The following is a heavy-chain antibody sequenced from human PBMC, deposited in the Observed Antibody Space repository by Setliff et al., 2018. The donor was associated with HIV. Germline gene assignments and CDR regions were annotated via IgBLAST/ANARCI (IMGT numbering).Heavy chain of an antibody. CDR3: AKDIGTTHLYYFDS. D-gene: IGHD1-26*01. J-gene: IGHJ4*02. CDR1: GFTFSSYA. Sequence: PGGSLRLSCAASGFTFSSYAISWVRQAPGKGLEWVSAVSGGGGSTYYADSVKGRFTISRDNSKNTLYLQMNSLRAEDTAVYYCAKDIGTTHLYYFDSWGQGTLVTVSS. V-gene: IGHV3-23*01. CDR2: VSGGGGST.